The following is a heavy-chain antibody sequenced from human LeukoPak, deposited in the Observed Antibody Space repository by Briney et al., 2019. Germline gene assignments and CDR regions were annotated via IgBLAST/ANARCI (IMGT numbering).Heavy chain of an antibody. J-gene: IGHJ4*02. CDR3: AKESGIAEYFDY. CDR1: GFTFSSYW. Sequence: GGSLRLSCAASGFTFSSYWMSWVRQAPGKGLEWVSGISWNSGSIGYADSVKGRFTISRDNAKNSLYLQMNSLRAEDTALHYCAKESGIAEYFDYWGQGTLVTVSS. D-gene: IGHD6-13*01. V-gene: IGHV3-9*01. CDR2: ISWNSGSI.